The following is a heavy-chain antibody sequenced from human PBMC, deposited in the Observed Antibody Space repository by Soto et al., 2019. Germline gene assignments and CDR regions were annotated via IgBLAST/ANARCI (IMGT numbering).Heavy chain of an antibody. D-gene: IGHD2-15*01. J-gene: IGHJ6*03. CDR2: IYYSGST. Sequence: SETLSLTCTVSGGSISSSSYYWGWIRQPPGKGLEWIGSIYYSGSTYYNPSLKSRVTISVDTSKNQFSLKLSSVTAADTAVYYCTRYPVVVVGVWSPGRDYMDVWGKGTTVTVSS. CDR3: TRYPVVVVGVWSPGRDYMDV. V-gene: IGHV4-39*01. CDR1: GGSISSSSYY.